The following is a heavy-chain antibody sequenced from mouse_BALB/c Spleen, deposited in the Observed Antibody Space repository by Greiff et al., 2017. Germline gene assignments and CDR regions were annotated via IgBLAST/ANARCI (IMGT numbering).Heavy chain of an antibody. J-gene: IGHJ4*01. CDR2: IYPYNGGT. CDR3: ARSGGLRRDAMDY. CDR1: GYTFTDYN. V-gene: IGHV1S29*02. Sequence: EVKLQQSGPELVKPGASVKISCKASGYTFTDYNMHWVKQSHGKSLEWIGYIYPYNGGTGYNQKFKSKATLTVDNSSSTAYMELRSLTSEDSAVYYCARSGGLRRDAMDYWGQGTSVTVSS. D-gene: IGHD2-2*01.